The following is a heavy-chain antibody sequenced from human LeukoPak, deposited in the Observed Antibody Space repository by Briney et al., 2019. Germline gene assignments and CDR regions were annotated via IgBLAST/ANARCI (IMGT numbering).Heavy chain of an antibody. CDR1: GFTFSDYY. V-gene: IGHV3-11*04. D-gene: IGHD2-21*02. Sequence: GGSLRLSCAASGFTFSDYYMSWIRQAPGKGLEWISYISSSGSSKYYADSVKGRFTISRDNAKNSLYLQMNSLRAEDTAVYYCARDGPYCGGDCYYSDAFDIWGQGTMVTVSS. CDR2: ISSSGSSK. CDR3: ARDGPYCGGDCYYSDAFDI. J-gene: IGHJ3*02.